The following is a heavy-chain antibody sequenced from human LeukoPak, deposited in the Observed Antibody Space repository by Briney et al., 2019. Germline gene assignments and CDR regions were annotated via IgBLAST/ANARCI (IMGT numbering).Heavy chain of an antibody. D-gene: IGHD2-15*01. CDR2: IYSGGST. CDR3: AKLTHVVGFKVDY. V-gene: IGHV3-53*01. J-gene: IGHJ4*02. CDR1: GFTVSSNY. Sequence: GGSLRLSCAASGFTVSSNYMSWVRQAPGKGLEWVSVIYSGGSTYYADSVKGRFTISRDNSKNTLYLQMNSLRAEDTAVYYCAKLTHVVGFKVDYWGQGTLVTVSS.